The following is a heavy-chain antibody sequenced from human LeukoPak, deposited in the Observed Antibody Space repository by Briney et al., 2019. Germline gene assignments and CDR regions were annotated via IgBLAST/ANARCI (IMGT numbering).Heavy chain of an antibody. CDR2: ISTYNGNT. D-gene: IGHD7-27*01. CDR3: ARDYRTGFDY. Sequence: ASVKVSCKASGYTFTSHGISWVRQAPGQGLEWLGWISTYNGNTHYAQKLQGRVTMTTDTSTTTAYMELRSLRSDDTAVYYCARDYRTGFDYWGQGTLVTVSS. V-gene: IGHV1-18*01. CDR1: GYTFTSHG. J-gene: IGHJ4*02.